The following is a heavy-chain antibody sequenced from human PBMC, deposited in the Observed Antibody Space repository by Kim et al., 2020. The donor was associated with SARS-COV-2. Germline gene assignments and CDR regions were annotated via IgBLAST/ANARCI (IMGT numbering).Heavy chain of an antibody. CDR1: GFTFGDYA. V-gene: IGHV3-9*01. D-gene: IGHD6-13*01. CDR3: AKGRIAAAGYYMDV. CDR2: ISWNSGSI. J-gene: IGHJ6*03. Sequence: SLRLSCAASGFTFGDYAMHWVRQAPGKGLEWVSGISWNSGSIGYADSVKGRFTISRDNAKNSLYLQMNSLRAEDTALYYCAKGRIAAAGYYMDVWGKGTTVTVSS.